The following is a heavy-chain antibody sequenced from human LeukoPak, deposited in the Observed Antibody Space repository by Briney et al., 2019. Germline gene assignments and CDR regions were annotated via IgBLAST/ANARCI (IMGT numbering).Heavy chain of an antibody. Sequence: TGGSLRLSCAASGFTFNNYWMHWVRQAPGKGLVWVARIDNDGSSTVYADSVKGRFTISRDNAKNTVYLQMNRLRGEDTALYYCVRGLQGPDYWGQGTLVIASS. CDR1: GFTFNNYW. V-gene: IGHV3-74*01. J-gene: IGHJ4*02. CDR2: IDNDGSST. CDR3: VRGLQGPDY. D-gene: IGHD2-15*01.